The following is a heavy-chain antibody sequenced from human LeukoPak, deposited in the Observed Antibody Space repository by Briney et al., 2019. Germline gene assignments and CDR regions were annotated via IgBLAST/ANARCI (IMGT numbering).Heavy chain of an antibody. CDR3: ARMATVEGFDY. CDR2: MYTSGSS. D-gene: IGHD5-12*01. CDR1: GGSISNYF. J-gene: IGHJ4*02. V-gene: IGHV4-4*07. Sequence: PSETLSLTCTVSGGSISNYFWSWIRQPAGKGLEWIGRMYTSGSSNYNPSLKSRVSMSVDTSKNQFSLKVSSVTGADTAAYYCARMATVEGFDYWGQGTLVTVSS.